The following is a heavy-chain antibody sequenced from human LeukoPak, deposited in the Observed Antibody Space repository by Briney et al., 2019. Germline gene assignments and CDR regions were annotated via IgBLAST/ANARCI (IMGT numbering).Heavy chain of an antibody. Sequence: GGSLRLSCAGSGFTFSSYAMSWVRQAPGKGLEWVSAISGSGGSTYYADSVKGRFTISRDNSKNTLYLQMNSLRAEDTAVYYCANEDSGYDSVFVYWGQGTLVTVSS. CDR1: GFTFSSYA. CDR2: ISGSGGST. CDR3: ANEDSGYDSVFVY. J-gene: IGHJ4*02. V-gene: IGHV3-23*01. D-gene: IGHD5-12*01.